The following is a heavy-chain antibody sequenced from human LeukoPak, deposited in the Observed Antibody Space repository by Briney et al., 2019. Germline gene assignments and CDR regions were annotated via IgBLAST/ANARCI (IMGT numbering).Heavy chain of an antibody. Sequence: GGSLTLSCVVSGFNFDNFAMHWVRQPLGKGLEWVAVISHDGRTKYYADSVKGRFTISRDNSKNTLYLQMNSLRAEDTAAYYCARETASFDSWGQGTLVTVSS. D-gene: IGHD6-25*01. CDR1: GFNFDNFA. J-gene: IGHJ5*01. CDR3: ARETASFDS. CDR2: ISHDGRTK. V-gene: IGHV3-30*04.